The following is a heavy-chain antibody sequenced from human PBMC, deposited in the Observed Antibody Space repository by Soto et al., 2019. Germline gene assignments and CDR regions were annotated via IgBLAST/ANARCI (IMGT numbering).Heavy chain of an antibody. V-gene: IGHV3-48*02. Sequence: EVQLVESGGGLVQPGGSLRLSCAASGFTFSSYAMNWVRQAPGKGLEWVSYISRSSSTIYYADSVKGRFTISRDNVKNSLYLQMNSLRDEDTAGYYCARDQGGYSGYDPVDYWGQGTLVTVSS. D-gene: IGHD5-12*01. CDR3: ARDQGGYSGYDPVDY. J-gene: IGHJ4*02. CDR2: ISRSSSTI. CDR1: GFTFSSYA.